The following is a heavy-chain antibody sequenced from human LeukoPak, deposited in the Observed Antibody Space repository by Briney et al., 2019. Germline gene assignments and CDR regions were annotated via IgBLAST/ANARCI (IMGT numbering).Heavy chain of an antibody. D-gene: IGHD3-3*01. J-gene: IGHJ4*02. Sequence: ASVKVSCKASGYTFTRYDINWVRQAPGQGLEWMGWINPNSGDTNYAQKFQGRVTMTRDTSISTAYMELSRLRSDDTAVYYCAREMYYDFWRGSDYWGQGTLVTVSS. V-gene: IGHV1-2*02. CDR3: AREMYYDFWRGSDY. CDR2: INPNSGDT. CDR1: GYTFTRYD.